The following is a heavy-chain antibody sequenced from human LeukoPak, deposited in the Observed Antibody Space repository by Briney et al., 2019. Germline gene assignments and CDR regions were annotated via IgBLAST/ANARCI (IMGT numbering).Heavy chain of an antibody. CDR3: ARKGYSSGWYRHY. CDR2: IYSGGST. Sequence: GGSLRLSCAASGFTVRSNYMSWVRQAPGKGLEWVSVIYSGGSTYYADSVKGRFTISRDNSKNTLYLQMNSLRAEDTAVYYCARKGYSSGWYRHYWGQGTLVTVSS. D-gene: IGHD6-19*01. J-gene: IGHJ4*02. V-gene: IGHV3-66*01. CDR1: GFTVRSNY.